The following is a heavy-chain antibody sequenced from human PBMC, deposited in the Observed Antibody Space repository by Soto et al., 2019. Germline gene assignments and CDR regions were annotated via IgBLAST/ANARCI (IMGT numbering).Heavy chain of an antibody. CDR2: INAGNGNT. CDR1: GYTFTGYA. Sequence: ASVKVSCKASGYTFTGYAMHWVRQAPGQRLEWMGWINAGNGNTKYSQKFQGRVTITRDTSASTAYTELSSLRSEDTAVYYCARAVAVAVDFDYWGQGTLVTVSS. CDR3: ARAVAVAVDFDY. D-gene: IGHD6-19*01. V-gene: IGHV1-3*01. J-gene: IGHJ4*02.